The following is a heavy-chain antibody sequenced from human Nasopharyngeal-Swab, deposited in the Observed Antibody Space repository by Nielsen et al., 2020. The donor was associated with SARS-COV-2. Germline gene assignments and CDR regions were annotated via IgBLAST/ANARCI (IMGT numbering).Heavy chain of an antibody. CDR2: SYYSGST. Sequence: SETLSLTCTVSGGSISSYYWSWIRQPPGRGLEWIGYSYYSGSTNYNPSLKSRVTISVDTSKNQFSLKLSSVTAADTAVYYCARDIGVGLLDAFDIWGQGTMVTVSS. D-gene: IGHD2/OR15-2a*01. V-gene: IGHV4-59*01. J-gene: IGHJ3*02. CDR1: GGSISSYY. CDR3: ARDIGVGLLDAFDI.